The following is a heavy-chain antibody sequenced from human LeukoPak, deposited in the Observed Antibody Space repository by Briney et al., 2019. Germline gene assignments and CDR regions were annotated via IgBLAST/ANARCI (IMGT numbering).Heavy chain of an antibody. CDR1: GGSFSGYY. J-gene: IGHJ6*03. Sequence: PSETLSLTCAVYGGSFSGYYWSWIRQPPGKGLEWIGEINHSGSTNYNPSLKSRVTISVDTSKNQFSLKLSSVTAADTAVYYCPRGRRIQPYYYYYMDVWGKGTTVTVSS. V-gene: IGHV4-34*01. CDR3: PRGRRIQPYYYYYMDV. CDR2: INHSGST. D-gene: IGHD5-18*01.